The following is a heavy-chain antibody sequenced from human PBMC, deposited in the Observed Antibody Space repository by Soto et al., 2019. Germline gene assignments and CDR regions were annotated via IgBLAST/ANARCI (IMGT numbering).Heavy chain of an antibody. CDR2: IFPGDSDT. CDR1: GYTFTNYW. Sequence: GESLKISCKAIGYTFTNYWIGWVGQTPGKGLEWMGIIFPGDSDTRYNPSFEGQVTVSADESISTAYLQWNTLKASDTAMYYCVRPNFGALTHFDFWGQGTLVTVSS. CDR3: VRPNFGALTHFDF. J-gene: IGHJ4*02. V-gene: IGHV5-51*01. D-gene: IGHD3-16*01.